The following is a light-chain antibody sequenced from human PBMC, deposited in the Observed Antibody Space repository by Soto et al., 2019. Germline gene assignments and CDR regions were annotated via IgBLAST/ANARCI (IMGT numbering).Light chain of an antibody. CDR3: QQHHDYPIT. J-gene: IGKJ5*01. CDR2: AAS. CDR1: QGIDSS. V-gene: IGKV1-9*01. Sequence: ILLTQSPSSLSASVGYRVTITCRSSQGIDSSLAWCQQKPGKAPKLLIYAASSLQSGVPSRFSGSGSGTDFTLTISSLQPEDFATYYCQQHHDYPITFGQGTRLEIK.